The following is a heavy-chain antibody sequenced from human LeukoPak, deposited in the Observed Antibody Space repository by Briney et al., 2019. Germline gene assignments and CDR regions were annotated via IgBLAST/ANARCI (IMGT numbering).Heavy chain of an antibody. D-gene: IGHD6-19*01. CDR1: GGTFSRYA. CDR2: VIPMFGIA. Sequence: ASVKVSCKASGGTFSRYAISWVRQAPGQGLEWMGGVIPMFGIANYAQKFQGRVTITADESTSTAYMELSSLRSEDTAVYYCARDRPYTGGWRGFDYWGQGTLVTVSS. J-gene: IGHJ4*02. V-gene: IGHV1-69*01. CDR3: ARDRPYTGGWRGFDY.